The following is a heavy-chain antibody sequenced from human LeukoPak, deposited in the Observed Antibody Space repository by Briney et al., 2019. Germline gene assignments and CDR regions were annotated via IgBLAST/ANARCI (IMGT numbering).Heavy chain of an antibody. CDR1: GYTFTGYY. J-gene: IGHJ6*01. CDR3: ARGRPEVLLWFGQSAPYYYYGMDV. Sequence: ASVKVSCKASGYTFTGYYMHWVRQAPGQGLEWMGWINPNSGGTNYAQKFQGWVTMTRDTSISTAYMELSRLRSDDTAVYYCARGRPEVLLWFGQSAPYYYYGMDVWGQGTTVTVSS. CDR2: INPNSGGT. V-gene: IGHV1-2*04. D-gene: IGHD3-10*01.